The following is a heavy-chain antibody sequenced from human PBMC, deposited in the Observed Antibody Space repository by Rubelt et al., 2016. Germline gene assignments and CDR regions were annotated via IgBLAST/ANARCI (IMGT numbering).Heavy chain of an antibody. D-gene: IGHD3-10*01. J-gene: IGHJ6*02. V-gene: IGHV4-59*12. CDR1: VGSISTYY. CDR3: ARRASNSLGFDYGMDV. Sequence: QVQLQESGPGLVKPSETLSLACAVSVGSISTYYWRWLRQPPGKGLEWIGSFDHSGSNFYRTSLKSRVPISVDKSNNQYSLRSTSGTAAETAGYYWARRASNSLGFDYGMDVWGQGTTVTVSS. CDR2: FDHSGSN.